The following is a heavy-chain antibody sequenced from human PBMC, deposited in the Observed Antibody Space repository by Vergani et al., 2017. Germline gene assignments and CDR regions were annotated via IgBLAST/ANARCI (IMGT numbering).Heavy chain of an antibody. CDR1: NSSINSNYY. D-gene: IGHD3-9*01. CDR3: VRDAINYDVLTGYYIGLDS. CDR2: ASHSGST. V-gene: IGHV4-38-2*01. J-gene: IGHJ4*02. Sequence: QVQLQESGPGLVQPAETLSLTCVVSNSSINSNYYWGWIRQSPGKRLEWIGSASHSGSTFSNPSLKSRVTISVDKSKKLISLILNSVTAADTAVYYCVRDAINYDVLTGYYIGLDSWGQGTLVTVSS.